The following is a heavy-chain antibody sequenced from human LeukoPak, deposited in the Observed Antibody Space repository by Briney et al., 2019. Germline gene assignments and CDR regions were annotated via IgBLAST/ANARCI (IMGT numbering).Heavy chain of an antibody. CDR2: INHSGST. CDR1: GGSFSGYY. D-gene: IGHD6-13*01. V-gene: IGHV4-34*01. J-gene: IGHJ4*02. CDR3: AREAAAGIDY. Sequence: SETLSLTCAVYGGSFSGYYWSWIRQPPGKGLEWIGEINHSGSTNYNPSLKSRVTISVDTSKNQFSLKLSSVTAADTAVYYCAREAAAGIDYWGQGTLVTVSS.